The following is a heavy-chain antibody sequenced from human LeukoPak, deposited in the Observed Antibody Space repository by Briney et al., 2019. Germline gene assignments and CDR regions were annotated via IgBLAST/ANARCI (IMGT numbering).Heavy chain of an antibody. D-gene: IGHD6-25*01. CDR1: GFTFSDYY. V-gene: IGHV3-11*05. Sequence: GSLRLSCAASGFTFSDYYMSWIRQAPGKGLEWVSYISSSSSYTNYADSVKGRFTISRDNAKNSLYLQMNSLRAEDTAVYYCARGIIAAAEDYWGQGTLVTVSS. J-gene: IGHJ4*02. CDR3: ARGIIAAAEDY. CDR2: ISSSSSYT.